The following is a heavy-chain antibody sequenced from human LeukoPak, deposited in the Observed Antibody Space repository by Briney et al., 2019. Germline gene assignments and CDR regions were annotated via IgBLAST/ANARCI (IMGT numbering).Heavy chain of an antibody. CDR2: ISSSGSTI. CDR3: ASGTSSSGYLITALDY. J-gene: IGHJ4*02. Sequence: PGGSLRLSCAASGFTFSSYEMNWVRQAPGKGLEWVSYISSSGSTIYYADSVKGRFTISRDNAKNSLYLQMNSLRAEDTAVYYCASGTSSSGYLITALDYWGQGTLVTVSS. CDR1: GFTFSSYE. V-gene: IGHV3-48*03. D-gene: IGHD3-22*01.